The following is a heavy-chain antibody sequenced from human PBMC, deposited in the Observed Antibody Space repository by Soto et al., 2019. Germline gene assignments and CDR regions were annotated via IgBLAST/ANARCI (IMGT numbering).Heavy chain of an antibody. V-gene: IGHV4-34*01. CDR2: LDQSGGT. D-gene: IGHD3-16*01. CDR3: AREESYGSSGESWDV. J-gene: IGHJ6*02. Sequence: SETLSLTCAVVGDSLRGQSWNWIRQSPGKGLEWIGELDQSGGTNYNPSLKSRAIISDDTSKNQFSLTFTYVTAADTPLYYCAREESYGSSGESWDVLCQGSTAT. CDR1: GDSLRGQS.